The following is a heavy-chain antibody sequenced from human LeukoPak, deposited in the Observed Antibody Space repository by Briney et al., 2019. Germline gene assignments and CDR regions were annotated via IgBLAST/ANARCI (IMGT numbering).Heavy chain of an antibody. J-gene: IGHJ4*02. Sequence: SETLSLTCPVSGGSISSSSYYWGWIRQPPGKGLEWIGSIYYSGSTYYNPSLKSRVTISVDTSKNRFSLKLSSVTAADTAVYYCARLSTTVTFFDYWGQGTLVTVSS. CDR2: IYYSGST. D-gene: IGHD4-17*01. CDR1: GGSISSSSYY. V-gene: IGHV4-39*01. CDR3: ARLSTTVTFFDY.